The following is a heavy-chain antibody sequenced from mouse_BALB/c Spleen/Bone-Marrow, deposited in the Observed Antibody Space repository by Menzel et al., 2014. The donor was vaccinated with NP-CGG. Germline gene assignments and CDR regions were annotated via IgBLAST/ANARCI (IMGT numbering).Heavy chain of an antibody. J-gene: IGHJ3*01. Sequence: EVKLMESGPGLVKPSQSLSLTCTVTGYSITRDYAWNLIRQFTGNKLEWMGYISYSGSTTYNPSLKSRFSITRDTSKNQFFLQLNSVTTEDTATYYCARSSSYDYDVGFAYWGQGTLVTVSA. CDR2: ISYSGST. CDR3: ARSSSYDYDVGFAY. CDR1: GYSITRDYA. V-gene: IGHV3-2*02. D-gene: IGHD2-4*01.